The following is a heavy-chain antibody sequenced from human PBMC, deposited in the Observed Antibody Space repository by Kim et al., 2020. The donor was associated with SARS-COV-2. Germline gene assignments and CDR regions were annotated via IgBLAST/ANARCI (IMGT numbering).Heavy chain of an antibody. CDR1: GFTFSSYG. J-gene: IGHJ6*02. CDR2: ISYDGSNK. Sequence: GGSLRLSCAASGFTFSSYGMHWVRQAPGKGLEWVAVISYDGSNKYYADSVKGRFTISRDNSKNTLYLQMNSLRAEDTAVYYCAKAIFPTAAGTHRPFYYYYGMDVWGQGTTVTVSS. D-gene: IGHD6-13*01. CDR3: AKAIFPTAAGTHRPFYYYYGMDV. V-gene: IGHV3-30*18.